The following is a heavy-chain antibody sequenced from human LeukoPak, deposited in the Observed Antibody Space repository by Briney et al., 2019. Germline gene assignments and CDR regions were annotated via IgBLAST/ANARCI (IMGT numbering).Heavy chain of an antibody. D-gene: IGHD3-22*01. CDR1: GGSVSSGSYY. CDR2: IYYSGSI. CDR3: ARENPSGYYNRPIDF. V-gene: IGHV4-61*01. Sequence: PSETLSLTCTVSGGSVSSGSYYWSWIRQPPGKGLEWIGDIYYSGSIKYNPSLKSRVTMSVDTSKNQFSLKLSSVTAADTAIYYCARENPSGYYNRPIDFWRQGTLVTVSS. J-gene: IGHJ1*01.